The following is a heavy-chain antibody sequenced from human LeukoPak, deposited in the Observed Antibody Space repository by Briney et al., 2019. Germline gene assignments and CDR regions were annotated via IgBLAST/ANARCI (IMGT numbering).Heavy chain of an antibody. D-gene: IGHD2-21*02. CDR2: IYPGDSDT. CDR1: GYSFTSYW. Sequence: GESLKISCKSSGYSFTSYWICCVRQIPGKLLEWMGIIYPGDSDTRYSPSFQGQVTISADKSTSTAYLQWSSLKASDTAMYYCARHDCGGDCYSNFDYWGQGTLVTVSS. J-gene: IGHJ4*02. V-gene: IGHV5-51*01. CDR3: ARHDCGGDCYSNFDY.